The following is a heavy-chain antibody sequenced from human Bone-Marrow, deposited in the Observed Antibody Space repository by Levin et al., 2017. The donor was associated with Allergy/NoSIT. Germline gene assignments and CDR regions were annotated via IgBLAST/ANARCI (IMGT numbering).Heavy chain of an antibody. J-gene: IGHJ4*02. CDR1: GYTFTSYG. D-gene: IGHD3-9*01. CDR2: ISAYNGNT. CDR3: ARSPTGRYFDWLPPFDY. V-gene: IGHV1-18*01. Sequence: GESLKISCKASGYTFTSYGISWVRQAPGQGLEWMGWISAYNGNTNYAQKLQGRVTMTTDTSTSTAYMELRSLRSDDTAVYYCARSPTGRYFDWLPPFDYWGQGTLVTVSS.